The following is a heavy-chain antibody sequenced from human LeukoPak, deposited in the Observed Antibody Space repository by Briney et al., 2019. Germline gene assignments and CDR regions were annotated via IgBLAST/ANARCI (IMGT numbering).Heavy chain of an antibody. J-gene: IGHJ6*02. CDR3: ARDSGNFHYDMDV. CDR2: KFSHDGTT. V-gene: IGHV1-46*01. D-gene: IGHD3-10*01. Sequence: GVKFSHDGTTSYTQNFQGRLTMTRDTSTSTVYMELSSLRSEDTAVYYCARDSGNFHYDMDVWGQGTTVIVSS.